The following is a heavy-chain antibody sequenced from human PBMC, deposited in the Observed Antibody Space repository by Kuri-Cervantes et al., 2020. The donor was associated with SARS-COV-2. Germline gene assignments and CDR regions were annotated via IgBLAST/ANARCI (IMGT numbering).Heavy chain of an antibody. J-gene: IGHJ4*02. D-gene: IGHD3-10*01. CDR3: TKDHRAAPGDLLDFDY. V-gene: IGHV3-21*04. CDR2: ISSSSSYI. CDR1: GFTFSSYS. Sequence: GGSLRLSCAASGFTFSSYSMNWVRQAPGKGLEWVSSISSSSSYIYYADSVKGRFTISRDNAKNSLYLQMNSLRAEDTALYYCTKDHRAAPGDLLDFDYWGQGTLVTVSS.